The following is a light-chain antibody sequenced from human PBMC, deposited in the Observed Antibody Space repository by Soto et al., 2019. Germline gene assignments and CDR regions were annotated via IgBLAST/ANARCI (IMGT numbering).Light chain of an antibody. V-gene: IGLV2-23*02. J-gene: IGLJ2*01. CDR1: SSDVESYNH. CDR3: CSYAGRDVL. CDR2: EVS. Sequence: QSALTQPASVSGSPGQSITVSCTGISSDVESYNHVSWYQHLPGKAPKLIIYEVSRRPSGVSNRFSGSKSGNTAYLTISGLQAEDEGDYHCCSYAGRDVLFGGGTKLTVL.